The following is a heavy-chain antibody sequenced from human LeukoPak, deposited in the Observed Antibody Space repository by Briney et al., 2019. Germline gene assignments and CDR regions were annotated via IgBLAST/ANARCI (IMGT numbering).Heavy chain of an antibody. CDR2: ISYDGSNK. D-gene: IGHD2-15*01. V-gene: IGHV3-30-3*01. Sequence: SGGSLRLSCAASGFTFSSYAMHWVRQAPGKGLEWVAVISYDGSNKYYADSAKGRFTISRDNSKNTLHLQMNSLRAEDTAVYYCARDSGCSGGSCYGPLDFDYWGQGTLVTVSS. J-gene: IGHJ4*02. CDR1: GFTFSSYA. CDR3: ARDSGCSGGSCYGPLDFDY.